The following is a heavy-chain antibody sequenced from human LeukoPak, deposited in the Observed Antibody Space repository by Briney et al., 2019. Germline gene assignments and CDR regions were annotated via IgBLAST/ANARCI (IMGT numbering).Heavy chain of an antibody. CDR1: GGTFSSYA. CDR3: ARSLYYYDSSGYYLYYFDY. Sequence: SVKVSCKASGGTFSSYAISWVRQAPGQGLEWMGGIIPIFGTANYAQKFQGRVTITADESTSTAYMELSSLRSEDTAVYHCARSLYYYDSSGYYLYYFDYWGQGTLVTVSS. D-gene: IGHD3-22*01. CDR2: IIPIFGTA. V-gene: IGHV1-69*13. J-gene: IGHJ4*02.